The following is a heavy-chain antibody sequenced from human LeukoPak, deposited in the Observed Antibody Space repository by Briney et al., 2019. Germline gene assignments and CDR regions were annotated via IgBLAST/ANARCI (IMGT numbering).Heavy chain of an antibody. D-gene: IGHD2-21*02. J-gene: IGHJ6*02. V-gene: IGHV3-53*04. CDR3: ARDPRKDCGGDCYYYYGMDV. CDR2: IYSGGST. CDR1: GFTVSSNY. Sequence: PGGSLRLSCAASGFTVSSNYMSWVRQAPGKGLEWVSVIYSGGSTYYADSVKGRFTISRHNSKNTLYLQMNSLRAEDTAVYYCARDPRKDCGGDCYYYYGMDVWGQGTTVTVSS.